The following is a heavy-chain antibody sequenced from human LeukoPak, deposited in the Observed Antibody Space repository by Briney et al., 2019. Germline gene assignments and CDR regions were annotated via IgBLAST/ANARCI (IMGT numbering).Heavy chain of an antibody. Sequence: SETLSLTCTVSGGSISSYYWSWIRQPPGKGLEWIGYIYYSGSTNYNPSLKSRVTISVKTSKDQFSLKLSSVTAADTAIYYCARALIGYYDYWGQGTLVTVSS. CDR1: GGSISSYY. CDR2: IYYSGST. J-gene: IGHJ4*02. V-gene: IGHV4-59*01. CDR3: ARALIGYYDY. D-gene: IGHD2-8*01.